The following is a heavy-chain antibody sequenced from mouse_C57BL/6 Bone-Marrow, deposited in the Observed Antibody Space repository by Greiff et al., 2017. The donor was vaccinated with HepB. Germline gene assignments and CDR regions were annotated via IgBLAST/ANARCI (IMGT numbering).Heavy chain of an antibody. CDR2: IAPNSGGT. CDR3: ARLDYDYDGDY. CDR1: GYTFTSYW. D-gene: IGHD2-4*01. V-gene: IGHV1-72*01. Sequence: QVQLKQPGAELVKPGASVKLSCKASGYTFTSYWMHWVKQRPGRGLEWIGRIAPNSGGTKYNEKFKSKATLTVDKPSSTAYMQLSSLTSEDSAVYYCARLDYDYDGDYWGQGTTLTVSS. J-gene: IGHJ2*01.